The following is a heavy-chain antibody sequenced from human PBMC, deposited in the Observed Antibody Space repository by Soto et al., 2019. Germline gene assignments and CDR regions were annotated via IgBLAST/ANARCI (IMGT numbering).Heavy chain of an antibody. V-gene: IGHV3-11*05. CDR2: ISSSGSDT. J-gene: IGHJ4*02. CDR1: GFTFSDYY. Sequence: QVQLVESGGGLVKPGGCLRLSCAASGFTFSDYYMSWIRQAPGKGLEWVSYISSSGSDTNYADSVKGRFTVSRDSAKNSLYLQMNSLRAEDTAVYYCARSLRGYSGYSGYWGQGTLVTVSS. CDR3: ARSLRGYSGYSGY. D-gene: IGHD5-12*01.